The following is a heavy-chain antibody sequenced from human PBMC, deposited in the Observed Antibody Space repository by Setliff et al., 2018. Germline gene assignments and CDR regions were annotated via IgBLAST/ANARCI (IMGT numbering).Heavy chain of an antibody. J-gene: IGHJ2*01. CDR3: ARTSLGRYFDL. V-gene: IGHV4-38-2*01. Sequence: KTSETLSLTCAVSDFSVSSNYYWGWIRQPPGKGLEWIANVYYSGSTYYSPSLKSRVTMSVDTSKNQFSLNLYSVTAADTAVYYCARTSLGRYFDLWGRGTLVTVSS. D-gene: IGHD3-10*01. CDR2: VYYSGST. CDR1: DFSVSSNYY.